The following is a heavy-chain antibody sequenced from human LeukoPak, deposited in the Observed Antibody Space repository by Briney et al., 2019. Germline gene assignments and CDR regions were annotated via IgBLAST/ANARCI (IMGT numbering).Heavy chain of an antibody. CDR1: GYSFTDKY. V-gene: IGHV1-2*02. CDR2: INPNSGGT. Sequence: ASVKVSCKASGYSFTDKYMHWVRQAPGQGLEWMGWINPNSGGTNYAQKFQGRVTMTRDTSISTAYMELSRLRSDDTAVYYCARDYYDSSGYYWGSYWYFDLWGRGTLVTVSS. CDR3: ARDYYDSSGYYWGSYWYFDL. J-gene: IGHJ2*01. D-gene: IGHD3-22*01.